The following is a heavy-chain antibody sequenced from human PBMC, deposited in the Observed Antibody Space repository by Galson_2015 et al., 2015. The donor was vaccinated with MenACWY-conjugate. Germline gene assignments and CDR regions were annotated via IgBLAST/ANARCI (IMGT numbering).Heavy chain of an antibody. J-gene: IGHJ4*02. V-gene: IGHV3-30*04. CDR3: VRGCSGGDCYSCKDY. Sequence: SLRLSCAASGFSFRSYAMHWVRQAPGKGLEWVAVISDDGSNKYYADSVKGRFTISRDNSKSTLYLQMSSLTADDTAVYYCVRGCSGGDCYSCKDYWGQGTLVTVSS. CDR2: ISDDGSNK. CDR1: GFSFRSYA. D-gene: IGHD2-15*01.